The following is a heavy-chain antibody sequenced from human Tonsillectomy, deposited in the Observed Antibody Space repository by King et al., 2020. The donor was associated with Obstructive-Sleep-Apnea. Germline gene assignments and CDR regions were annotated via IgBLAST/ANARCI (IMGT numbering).Heavy chain of an antibody. Sequence: EVQLVESGGGLVKPGGSLRLSCAASGFTFSSYTMNWVRQAPGKGLEWVSSISSTSSYIYSADSLKGRFTISRDNAKNSLYLQMNSLRAEDTAVYYCARDGEDIVPAGSVDYYYYGMDVWGQGTTVTVSS. D-gene: IGHD5-12*01. CDR3: ARDGEDIVPAGSVDYYYYGMDV. J-gene: IGHJ6*02. CDR1: GFTFSSYT. CDR2: ISSTSSYI. V-gene: IGHV3-21*01.